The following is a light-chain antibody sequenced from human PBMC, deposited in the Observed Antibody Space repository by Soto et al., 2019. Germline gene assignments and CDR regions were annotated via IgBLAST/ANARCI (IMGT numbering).Light chain of an antibody. CDR3: QQYNTYPLT. J-gene: IGKJ4*01. Sequence: DIQMAQSPSTLSASVGDRVIITCRASQSISTWLAWYQQKPGKAPKLLIYKASTLESGVPSRFSGSGSGTEFTLTISSLQPDDFATYYCQQYNTYPLTFGGGTTLEIK. CDR1: QSISTW. V-gene: IGKV1-5*03. CDR2: KAS.